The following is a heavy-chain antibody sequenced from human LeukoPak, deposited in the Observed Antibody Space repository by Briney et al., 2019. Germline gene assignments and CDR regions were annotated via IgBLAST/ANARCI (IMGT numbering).Heavy chain of an antibody. D-gene: IGHD3-10*01. CDR2: INPIGGST. V-gene: IGHV1-46*01. CDR3: ARVYGSGSYRDAFDI. Sequence: ASVKVSCKASGYTFTSYYMHWVRQAPGQGLEWMGIINPIGGSTSYAQKFQGRVTMTRDTSTSTVYMELSSLRSEDTAVYYCARVYGSGSYRDAFDIWGQGTMVTVSA. CDR1: GYTFTSYY. J-gene: IGHJ3*02.